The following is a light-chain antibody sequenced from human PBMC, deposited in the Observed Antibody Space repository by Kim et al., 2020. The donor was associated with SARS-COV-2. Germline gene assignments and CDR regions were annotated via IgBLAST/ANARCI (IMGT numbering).Light chain of an antibody. J-gene: IGKJ2*01. Sequence: RATINCKSSQTLLYSSNNKNYLAWYQHKPGQPPRLLIYWASAREFGVPDRFSGSGSGTDFTLTISSLQAEDVAVYYCQQYFTAPFTFAQGTKLEI. V-gene: IGKV4-1*01. CDR1: QTLLYSSNNKNY. CDR2: WAS. CDR3: QQYFTAPFT.